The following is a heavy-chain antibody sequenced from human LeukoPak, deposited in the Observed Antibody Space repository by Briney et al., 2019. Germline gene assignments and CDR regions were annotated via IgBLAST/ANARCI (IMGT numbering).Heavy chain of an antibody. D-gene: IGHD3-22*01. CDR1: GFMFNSFA. CDR3: AAEGHLYYYDSSGYPFDY. Sequence: GGSLRLSCAASGFMFNSFAMSWVRQAPGKGLEWVSTISGSGSSTFYADSVKGRFTISRDNSKNTLYLQMNSLRAEDTAVYYCAAEGHLYYYDSSGYPFDYWGQGTLVTVSS. J-gene: IGHJ4*02. V-gene: IGHV3-23*01. CDR2: ISGSGSST.